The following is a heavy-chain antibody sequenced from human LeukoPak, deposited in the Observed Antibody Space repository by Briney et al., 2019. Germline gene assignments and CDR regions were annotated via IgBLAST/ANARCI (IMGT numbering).Heavy chain of an antibody. Sequence: GGSLRLSCAASGVTLSSYAVSWVRQAPGKGLECVSAISGRGGSTYYADSVKGRFTISRDNSKNTLYLQMNSLRAEDTAVYYCAKDYCSGGSCYTEDYWGQGTLVTVSS. V-gene: IGHV3-23*01. D-gene: IGHD2-15*01. CDR2: ISGRGGST. J-gene: IGHJ4*02. CDR1: GVTLSSYA. CDR3: AKDYCSGGSCYTEDY.